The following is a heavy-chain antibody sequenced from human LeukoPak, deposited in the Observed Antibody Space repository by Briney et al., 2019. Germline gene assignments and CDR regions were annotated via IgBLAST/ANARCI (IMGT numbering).Heavy chain of an antibody. Sequence: SGTLSLTCAVSGGSISSSSWWSWVRQPPGKGLEWIGEIYHSGSTNYNPSLKSRVTISVDKSKNQFSLKLTSVTAADTAVYYCARVAYYSDRSAFAFLDYWGRGTLVTVSS. CDR3: ARVAYYSDRSAFAFLDY. V-gene: IGHV4-4*02. CDR1: GGSISSSSW. CDR2: IYHSGST. J-gene: IGHJ4*02. D-gene: IGHD3-22*01.